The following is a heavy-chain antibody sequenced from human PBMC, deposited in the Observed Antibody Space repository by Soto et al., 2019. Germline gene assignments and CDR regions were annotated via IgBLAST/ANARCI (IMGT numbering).Heavy chain of an antibody. CDR2: IYYSGNT. CDR1: GGSISSGDYK. Sequence: QVQLQESGPGLVKPSQTLSLTCTVSGGSISSGDYKWSWIRQPPGKGLEWIGYIYYSGNTYNNPSLKSRVATSVDTSKNQFSLKLSSVTAADTAVYYCARSDDYVAFDYWGQGTLVTVSS. D-gene: IGHD4-17*01. J-gene: IGHJ4*02. V-gene: IGHV4-30-4*01. CDR3: ARSDDYVAFDY.